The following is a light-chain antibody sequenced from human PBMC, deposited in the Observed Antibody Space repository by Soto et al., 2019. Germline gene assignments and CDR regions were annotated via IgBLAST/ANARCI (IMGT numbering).Light chain of an antibody. CDR2: EVS. CDR1: SSDVGGYNY. Sequence: QSALTQPASVSGSPGQSITISCTGTSSDVGGYNYVSWYQQHPGKAPKLMIYEVSKRPSGVSNLFSGSKSGNTASLTISGLQAEDEADYYCSSYTSSSTPYVFGTGTKVTVL. CDR3: SSYTSSSTPYV. V-gene: IGLV2-14*01. J-gene: IGLJ1*01.